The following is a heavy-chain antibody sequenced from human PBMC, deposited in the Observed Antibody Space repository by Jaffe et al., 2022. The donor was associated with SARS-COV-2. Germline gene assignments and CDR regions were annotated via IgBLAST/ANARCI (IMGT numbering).Heavy chain of an antibody. V-gene: IGHV4-34*01. D-gene: IGHD3-10*01. Sequence: QVQLQQWGAGLLKPSETLSLTCAVYGGSFSGYYWSWIRQPPGKGLEWIGEINHSGSTNYNPSLKSRVTISVDTSKNQFSLKLSSVTAADTAVYYCARVVLGGHAPGSGSYGRVDYYYYYMDVWGKGTTVTVSS. CDR3: ARVVLGGHAPGSGSYGRVDYYYYYMDV. J-gene: IGHJ6*03. CDR1: GGSFSGYY. CDR2: INHSGST.